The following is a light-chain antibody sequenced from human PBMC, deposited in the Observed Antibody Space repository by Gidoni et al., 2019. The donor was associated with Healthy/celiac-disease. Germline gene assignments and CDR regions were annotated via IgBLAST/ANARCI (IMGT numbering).Light chain of an antibody. J-gene: IGKJ4*01. CDR2: AAS. Sequence: AIPITQSPSSLSASVGHRVTITCRASQGIRNDLGWYQQKPGKAPKLLIYAASSLQSGVPSRFSGSGSGTDFTLTISSLQPEDFATYYCLQDYNYPLTFGGGTKVEIK. CDR3: LQDYNYPLT. V-gene: IGKV1-6*01. CDR1: QGIRND.